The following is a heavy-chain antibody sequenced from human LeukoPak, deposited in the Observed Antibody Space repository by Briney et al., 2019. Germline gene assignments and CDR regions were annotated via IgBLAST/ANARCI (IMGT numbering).Heavy chain of an antibody. CDR2: IYTSGST. CDR3: ASGSYWTYYYYMDV. D-gene: IGHD1-26*01. V-gene: IGHV4-61*02. Sequence: PSQTLSLTCTVSGGSISSGSYYWSWIRQPAGTGLEWIGRIYTSGSTNYNPSLKSRVTISVDKSKNQFSLKLSSVTAADTAVYYCASGSYWTYYYYMDVWGKGTTVTVSS. J-gene: IGHJ6*03. CDR1: GGSISSGSYY.